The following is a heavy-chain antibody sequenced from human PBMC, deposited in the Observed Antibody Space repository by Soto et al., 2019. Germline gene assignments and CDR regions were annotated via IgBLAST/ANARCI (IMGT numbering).Heavy chain of an antibody. D-gene: IGHD2-15*01. Sequence: QVQLQESGPGLVKPSQTLSLTCTVSGGSISSGGYYWSWIRQHPGKGLEWIGVIYYSVSTYYNPYLKSRITISVDASKNPISLKLNSVTAANTAVYYCASVKYCSGDSCTDAGHLDYWGQGTLVTVSS. CDR2: IYYSVST. CDR3: ASVKYCSGDSCTDAGHLDY. J-gene: IGHJ4*02. V-gene: IGHV4-31*03. CDR1: GGSISSGGYY.